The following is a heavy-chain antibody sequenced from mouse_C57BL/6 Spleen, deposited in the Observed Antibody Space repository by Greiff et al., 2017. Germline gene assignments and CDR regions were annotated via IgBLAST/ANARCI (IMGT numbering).Heavy chain of an antibody. CDR3: AKFYYYGSSYVAMDY. CDR1: GYSFTDYN. J-gene: IGHJ4*01. V-gene: IGHV1-39*01. CDR2: INPNYGTT. D-gene: IGHD1-1*01. Sequence: EVQLQQSGPELVKPGASVKISCKASGYSFTDYNMNWVKQSNGKSLEWIGVINPNYGTTSYNPKFKGKATLTVDQSSSTAYMQLNSLTSEDSAVYYCAKFYYYGSSYVAMDYWGQGTSVTVSS.